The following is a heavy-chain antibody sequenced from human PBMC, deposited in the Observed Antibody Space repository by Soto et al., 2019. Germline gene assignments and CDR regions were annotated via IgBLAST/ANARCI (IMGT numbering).Heavy chain of an antibody. D-gene: IGHD3-10*01. J-gene: IGHJ5*02. CDR1: GGSISSYY. V-gene: IGHV4-59*08. CDR2: IYYSGST. CDR3: ARHSGLEIHYYGSGSYGSNWFDP. Sequence: PSETLSLTCTVSGGSISSYYWSWIRQPPGKGLEWIGYIYYSGSTNYNPSLKSRVTISVDTSKNQFSLKLSSVTAADTAVYYRARHSGLEIHYYGSGSYGSNWFDPWGQGTLVTVSS.